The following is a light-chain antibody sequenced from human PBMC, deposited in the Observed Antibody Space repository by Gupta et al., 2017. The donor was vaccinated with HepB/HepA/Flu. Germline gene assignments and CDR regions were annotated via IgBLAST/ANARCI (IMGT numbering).Light chain of an antibody. CDR3: LQSSKWPWT. CDR2: AAS. J-gene: IGKJ1*01. V-gene: IGKV3-11*01. CDR1: QSVRSY. Sequence: VLTLSPATLSLSPGDRATLSCRASQSVRSYLAWYQQRPGQAPRLLISAASNRATGIPDRFSGSGSGTDFTLTINSLEAEDFVVYYCLQSSKWPWTFGQGTKVEIK.